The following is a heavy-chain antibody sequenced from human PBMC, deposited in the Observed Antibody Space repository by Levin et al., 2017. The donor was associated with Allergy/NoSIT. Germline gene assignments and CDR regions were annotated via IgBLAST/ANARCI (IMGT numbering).Heavy chain of an antibody. V-gene: IGHV4-39*07. D-gene: IGHD3-10*01. J-gene: IGHJ4*02. CDR2: ISSGGAA. CDR3: ARGQGSGSENDEGYFDY. Sequence: PSETLSLTCNVSGVSISSRSYFWGWIRQPPGKGLEWIGSISSGGAAYYNPSLKSRVTISVDTSKCQFSLKLSSVTAADTAVYYCARGQGSGSENDEGYFDYWGQGTLITVSS. CDR1: GVSISSRSYF.